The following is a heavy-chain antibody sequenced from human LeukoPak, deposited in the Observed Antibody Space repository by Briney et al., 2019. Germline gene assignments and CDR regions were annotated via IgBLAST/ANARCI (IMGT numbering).Heavy chain of an antibody. V-gene: IGHV1-18*01. Sequence: ASVKVSCKASGYTFTSYGISWVRQAPGQGLEWMGWISAYNGNTNYAQKLQGRVTMTTDTSTSTAYMELRSLRCDDTAVYYCARLQITMVGAFISFTWSDPWGQGTLVTVSS. J-gene: IGHJ5*02. CDR2: ISAYNGNT. D-gene: IGHD3-10*02. CDR3: ARLQITMVGAFISFTWSDP. CDR1: GYTFTSYG.